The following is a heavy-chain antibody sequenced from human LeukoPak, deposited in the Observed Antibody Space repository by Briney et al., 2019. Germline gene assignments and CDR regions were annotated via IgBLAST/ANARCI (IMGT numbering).Heavy chain of an antibody. CDR2: IRSKGYGGTT. CDR1: GFTFGDYA. J-gene: IGHJ4*02. CDR3: TGDDSSGWGAY. Sequence: GGSLSLSCTASGFTFGDYALTWVRQAPGKGLEWVGFIRSKGYGGTTEYAASVKGRFTISRDDSKSIAYLQMDSLKTEDTAVYYCTGDDSSGWGAYWGQETLVTVSS. D-gene: IGHD6-19*01. V-gene: IGHV3-49*04.